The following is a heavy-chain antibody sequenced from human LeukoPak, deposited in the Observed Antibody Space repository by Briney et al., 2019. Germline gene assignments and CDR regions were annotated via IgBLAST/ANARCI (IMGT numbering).Heavy chain of an antibody. Sequence: GGSLRLSCAASGFTFTDHWMSWVRQTPGKGLEWVANIKEDGSEMFYVDFVKGRFTISRDDAINSVYLQMNNLTAEDTAVYYCARDSRPRGGSCFDHWGQEALVIVSS. J-gene: IGHJ4*02. CDR1: GFTFTDHW. V-gene: IGHV3-7*01. CDR3: ARDSRPRGGSCFDH. D-gene: IGHD2-15*01. CDR2: IKEDGSEM.